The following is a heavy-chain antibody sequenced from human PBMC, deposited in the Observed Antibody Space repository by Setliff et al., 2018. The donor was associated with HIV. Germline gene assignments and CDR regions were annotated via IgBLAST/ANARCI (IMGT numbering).Heavy chain of an antibody. D-gene: IGHD3-9*01. V-gene: IGHV4-34*01. CDR2: INHRGST. Sequence: SETLSLTCAVYGGSFSDYYWTWIRQSPGKGLEWIGEINHRGSTNYNPSLKSRVTISVDTSKNQFSLELSSVTAADTAVYYCARVGILTGYSADYWGQGTLVTVSS. CDR1: GGSFSDYY. J-gene: IGHJ4*02. CDR3: ARVGILTGYSADY.